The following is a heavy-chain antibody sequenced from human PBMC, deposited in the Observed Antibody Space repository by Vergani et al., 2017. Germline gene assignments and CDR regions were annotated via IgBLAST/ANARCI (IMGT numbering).Heavy chain of an antibody. Sequence: EVQLVESGGGLVKPGGSLRLSCAASGFSFSSYSMNWVRQAPGKGLEWVANIKEDGTEKYYLDSVKGRFTISRDIAENSIYLEMNSLRVEDTAVYYCAREGVPRCCIVGAPDFWGQGTQVTVSS. J-gene: IGHJ4*02. CDR3: AREGVPRCCIVGAPDF. V-gene: IGHV3-7*01. D-gene: IGHD1-26*01. CDR1: GFSFSSYS. CDR2: IKEDGTEK.